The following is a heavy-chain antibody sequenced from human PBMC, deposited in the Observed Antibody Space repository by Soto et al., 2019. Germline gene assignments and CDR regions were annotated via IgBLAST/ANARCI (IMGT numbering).Heavy chain of an antibody. Sequence: PSETLSLTCAVYGGSFSGYYWSWIRQPPGKGLEWIGEINHSGSTNYNPSLKSRVTISVDTSKNQFSLKLSSVTAADTAVYYCARQHYDYIWGSYRPDSFDYWGQGTLVTVSS. D-gene: IGHD3-16*02. V-gene: IGHV4-34*01. CDR3: ARQHYDYIWGSYRPDSFDY. CDR2: INHSGST. CDR1: GGSFSGYY. J-gene: IGHJ4*02.